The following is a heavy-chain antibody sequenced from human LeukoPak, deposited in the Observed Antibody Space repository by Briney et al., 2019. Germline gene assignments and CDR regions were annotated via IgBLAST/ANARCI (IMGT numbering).Heavy chain of an antibody. CDR2: ISSSSSYI. CDR1: GFTFSSYS. J-gene: IGHJ5*02. V-gene: IGHV3-21*01. D-gene: IGHD3-22*01. Sequence: PEGSLRLSCAASGFTFSSYSKNWVRQAPGKGLEWISSISSSSSYIYYADSVKGRFTISRDNAKNSLYLQMNSLRAEDTAVYCCATEPDSSGYMDWFDPWGQGTLVTVSS. CDR3: ATEPDSSGYMDWFDP.